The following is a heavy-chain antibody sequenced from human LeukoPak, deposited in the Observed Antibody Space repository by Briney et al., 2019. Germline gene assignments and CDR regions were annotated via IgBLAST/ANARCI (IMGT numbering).Heavy chain of an antibody. V-gene: IGHV3-23*01. D-gene: IGHD3-3*01. CDR2: ISGSGGST. Sequence: GGSLRLSCAASGFTFSSYAMSWVRQAPGKGLEWVSAISGSGGSTYYADSVKGRFTISRDNFKNTLYLQMNSLRAEDRAVYYCAKTLSSYDFWSGYPNSAYFDYWGQGTLVTVSS. J-gene: IGHJ4*02. CDR1: GFTFSSYA. CDR3: AKTLSSYDFWSGYPNSAYFDY.